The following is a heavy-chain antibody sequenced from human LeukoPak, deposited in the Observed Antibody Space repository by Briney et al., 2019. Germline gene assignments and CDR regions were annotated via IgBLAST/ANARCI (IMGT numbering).Heavy chain of an antibody. CDR2: IAVGSGNT. CDR1: GFTFTSSA. J-gene: IGHJ4*02. Sequence: SVKVSCKASGFTFTSSAVQWVRQARGQRLEWIGWIAVGSGNTNYAQKFQERVTITRDMSTSTAYMELSSLRSEDTAVYYCAALYYYDSSGSFDYWGQGTLVTVSS. V-gene: IGHV1-58*01. CDR3: AALYYYDSSGSFDY. D-gene: IGHD3-22*01.